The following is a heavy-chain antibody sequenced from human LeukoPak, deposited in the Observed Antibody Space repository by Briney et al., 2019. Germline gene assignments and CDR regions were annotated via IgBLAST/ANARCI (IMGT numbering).Heavy chain of an antibody. Sequence: HSGGSLRLSCAASGFTFSNYAMSWVRQAPGKALEWVSTISNTNGNTYYADSVKGRFTISRDNSKNTLYLQMNSLRAEDTAVYYCAKDVAVAGGYWGQGTLVTVSS. CDR1: GFTFSNYA. CDR2: ISNTNGNT. D-gene: IGHD6-19*01. CDR3: AKDVAVAGGY. V-gene: IGHV3-23*01. J-gene: IGHJ4*02.